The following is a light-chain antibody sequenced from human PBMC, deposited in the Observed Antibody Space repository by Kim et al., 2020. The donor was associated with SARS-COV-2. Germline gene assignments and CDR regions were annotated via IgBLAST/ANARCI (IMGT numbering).Light chain of an antibody. CDR1: SIGSKS. V-gene: IGLV3-21*04. J-gene: IGLJ2*01. CDR2: YDS. Sequence: SSELTQPPSVSVAPGKMARVSCGGNSIGSKSVHWYQQKSGQAPVLVIYYDSDRPSGIPERFSGSNSGNTATLTISRVAAGDEADYYCQGWDSSSDHRVVF. CDR3: QGWDSSSDHRVV.